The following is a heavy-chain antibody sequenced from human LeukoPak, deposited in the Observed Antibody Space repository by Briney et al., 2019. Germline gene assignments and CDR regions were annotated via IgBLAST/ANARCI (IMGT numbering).Heavy chain of an antibody. CDR2: IGVGGRPT. CDR1: GFSFSHYS. J-gene: IGHJ6*02. D-gene: IGHD3-3*01. CDR3: ARDGNYDYWSAQSAGDGMDV. V-gene: IGHV3-48*01. Sequence: GGSLRLSCAASGFSFSHYSMTWARQASGKGLEWISYIGVGGRPTNYADSVKARFTISRDDAQNSLYLQMNSLRVEDTAVYYCARDGNYDYWSAQSAGDGMDVWGQGTTVTVSS.